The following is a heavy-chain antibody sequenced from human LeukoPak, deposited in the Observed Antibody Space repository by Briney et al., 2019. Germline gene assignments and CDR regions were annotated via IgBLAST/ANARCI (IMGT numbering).Heavy chain of an antibody. CDR2: INPSGGST. V-gene: IGHV1-46*01. J-gene: IGHJ4*02. Sequence: ASVKVSCKASGYTFTSYYMHWVRQAPGQGLEWMGIINPSGGSTSYAQKFQGRVTMTRDTSISTAYMELSRLRSDDTAVYYCAYDLGGSYYHWGQGTLVTVSS. CDR1: GYTFTSYY. CDR3: AYDLGGSYYH. D-gene: IGHD1-26*01.